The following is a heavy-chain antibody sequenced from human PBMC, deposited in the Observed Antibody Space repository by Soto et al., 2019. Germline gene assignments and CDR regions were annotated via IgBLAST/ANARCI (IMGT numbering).Heavy chain of an antibody. Sequence: ASVKVSFKASGYTFTSYGCTWVRQAPGQGLEWMGWISAYNGNTNNAQKLQGRVTMTTDTSTTTAYMELRSLKTDDTAVYYCARAHGDYVSNYSSPMDVWGQGTTVTVSS. J-gene: IGHJ6*02. CDR1: GYTFTSYG. CDR3: ARAHGDYVSNYSSPMDV. V-gene: IGHV1-18*01. D-gene: IGHD4-17*01. CDR2: ISAYNGNT.